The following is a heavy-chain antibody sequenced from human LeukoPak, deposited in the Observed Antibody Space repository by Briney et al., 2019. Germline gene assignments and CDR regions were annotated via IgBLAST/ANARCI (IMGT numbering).Heavy chain of an antibody. CDR1: GFTFSSYA. D-gene: IGHD3-22*01. J-gene: IGHJ3*02. CDR3: AKWDYYDSSGYYPPDAFDI. Sequence: GGSLRLSCAASGFTFSSYAMSWVRQAPGKGLEWVSAISGSGGSTYYADSVKGRFTISGDNSKNTLYLQMNSLRAEDTAVYYCAKWDYYDSSGYYPPDAFDIWGQGTMVTVSS. V-gene: IGHV3-23*01. CDR2: ISGSGGST.